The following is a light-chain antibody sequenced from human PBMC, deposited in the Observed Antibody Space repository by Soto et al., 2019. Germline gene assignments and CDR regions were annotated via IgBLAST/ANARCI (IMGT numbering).Light chain of an antibody. CDR1: SSEVGGYNY. V-gene: IGLV2-8*01. Sequence: QSALTQPPSASGSPGQSVTISCTGTSSEVGGYNYVSWYQQYPGRAPKLMIYEVTKRPSGVPDRFSGSKSGNTASLTVSGLQAEDEADYNCSPYPATNNFFFGFGGGTNLPVL. J-gene: IGLJ3*02. CDR3: SPYPATNNFFFG. CDR2: EVT.